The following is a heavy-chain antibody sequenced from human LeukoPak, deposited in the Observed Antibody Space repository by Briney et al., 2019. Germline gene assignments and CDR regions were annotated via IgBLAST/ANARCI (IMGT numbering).Heavy chain of an antibody. CDR3: ARGDILTGYYVMGFDY. CDR1: GGTFSSYA. D-gene: IGHD3-9*01. Sequence: GSSVKVSCKASGGTFSSYAISWVRQAPGQGLEWMGGIIPIFGTANYAQKFQGRVTITADKSMSTAYMELSSLRSEDTAVYYCARGDILTGYYVMGFDYWGQGTLVTVSS. J-gene: IGHJ4*02. V-gene: IGHV1-69*06. CDR2: IIPIFGTA.